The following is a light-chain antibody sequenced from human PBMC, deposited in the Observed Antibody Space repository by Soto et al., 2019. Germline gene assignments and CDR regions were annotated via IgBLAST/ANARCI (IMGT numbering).Light chain of an antibody. CDR2: AAS. V-gene: IGKV1-39*01. Sequence: DIQMTQSPSSLSASVGDIVTITFRASQSISMYLNWYQQKPGKAPKLLIYAASSLQSGVPSRFSGSGSGTDFTLTISSLQPEDFATYYCQQSYSTITFGQGSRLEIK. CDR1: QSISMY. J-gene: IGKJ5*01. CDR3: QQSYSTIT.